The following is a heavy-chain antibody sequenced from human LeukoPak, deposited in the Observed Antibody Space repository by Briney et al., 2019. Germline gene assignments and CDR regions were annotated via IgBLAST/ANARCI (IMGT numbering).Heavy chain of an antibody. D-gene: IGHD6-19*01. J-gene: IGHJ4*02. Sequence: GRSLRLSCAASGFTFSTYSMHWVRQAPGKGLEWVAVISYVGSNKYYADSVKGRFTISRDDSKNTLYLQMNSVRVEDTAMYYCARAHSSGWYSIDYWGQGTLVTVSS. V-gene: IGHV3-30-3*01. CDR1: GFTFSTYS. CDR2: ISYVGSNK. CDR3: ARAHSSGWYSIDY.